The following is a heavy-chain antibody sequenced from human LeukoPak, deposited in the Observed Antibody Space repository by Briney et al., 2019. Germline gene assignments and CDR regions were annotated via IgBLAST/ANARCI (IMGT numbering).Heavy chain of an antibody. CDR3: ARGPLATVTTPPPEYFQH. Sequence: SVKVSCKASGGTFSSYAISWVRQAPGQGLEWMGGIIPIFGTANYAQKFQGRVTITADESTSTAYMELSSLRSEDTALYYCARGPLATVTTPPPEYFQHWGQGTLVTVSS. CDR1: GGTFSSYA. V-gene: IGHV1-69*01. J-gene: IGHJ1*01. CDR2: IIPIFGTA. D-gene: IGHD4-17*01.